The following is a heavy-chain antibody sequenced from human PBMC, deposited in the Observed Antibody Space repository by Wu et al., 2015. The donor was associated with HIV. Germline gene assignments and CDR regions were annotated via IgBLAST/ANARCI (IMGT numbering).Heavy chain of an antibody. V-gene: IGHV1-18*01. CDR1: GYTFTSYG. Sequence: QLVQSGAEVKKPGASVKVSCKASGYTFTSYGISWVRQAPGQGLEWMGWISTYNGNRNYVQKFQGRVTMTTDTSTNTAYMELRSLRSDDTAIYYCARVGCSSISCWYYFDYWGQGTLVTVSS. J-gene: IGHJ4*02. D-gene: IGHD2-2*01. CDR2: ISTYNGNR. CDR3: ARVGCSSISCWYYFDY.